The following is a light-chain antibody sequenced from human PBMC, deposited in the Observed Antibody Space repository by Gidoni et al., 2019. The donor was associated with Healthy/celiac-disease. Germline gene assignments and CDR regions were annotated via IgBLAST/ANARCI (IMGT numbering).Light chain of an antibody. Sequence: EIVMTQSPATLSVSPGERATLSCRASQRVSSNLAWYQQKPGQAPRLLICGASTRATGIPARFSGSGSGTEFTLTISSLQSEDCAVYYCQQYNNWPPVFGPXTKVDIK. CDR1: QRVSSN. J-gene: IGKJ3*01. CDR2: GAS. V-gene: IGKV3-15*01. CDR3: QQYNNWPPV.